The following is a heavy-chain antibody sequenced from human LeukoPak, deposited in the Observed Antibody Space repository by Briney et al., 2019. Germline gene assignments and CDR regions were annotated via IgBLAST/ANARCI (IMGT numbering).Heavy chain of an antibody. CDR3: ARDLRSTVTTGNFDY. J-gene: IGHJ4*02. Sequence: ASVKVSCKASGYTFTSYGISWVRQAPGQGLEWMGWISAYNGNTNYAQKLQGRVTMTTDTSTSTAHMELRSLRSDDTAVYYCARDLRSTVTTGNFDYWGQGTLVTVSS. CDR1: GYTFTSYG. V-gene: IGHV1-18*01. CDR2: ISAYNGNT. D-gene: IGHD4-17*01.